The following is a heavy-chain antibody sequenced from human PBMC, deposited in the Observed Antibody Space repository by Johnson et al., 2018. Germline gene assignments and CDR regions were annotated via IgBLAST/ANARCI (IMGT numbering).Heavy chain of an antibody. CDR2: ISDAGGST. J-gene: IGHJ1*01. Sequence: VQLLESGGGLVQPGGSLRLSCAASGFTFSSYAMSWVRQAPGKGLEWVSAISDAGGSTYYVDSVKGRFTISRDNSKNTLNWQMNSLRDGDTAGYYCAKVATPQKAVLAEYFQHWGQGTLVTVSS. D-gene: IGHD2-15*01. CDR3: AKVATPQKAVLAEYFQH. CDR1: GFTFSSYA. V-gene: IGHV3-23*01.